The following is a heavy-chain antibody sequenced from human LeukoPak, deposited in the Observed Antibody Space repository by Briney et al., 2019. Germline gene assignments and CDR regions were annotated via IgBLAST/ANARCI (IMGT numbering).Heavy chain of an antibody. CDR2: INNDGSRT. CDR3: ARGGVSGGFDY. Sequence: GGSLRLSCAASGFTLRNSWMFWVRPPPGKGLKYVSEINNDGSRTSYADSVKGRFTISRDGAENTLFLQMNSLRAEDTAVYFCARGGVSGGFDYWGQGTLVTVSS. V-gene: IGHV3-74*01. J-gene: IGHJ4*02. D-gene: IGHD3-10*01. CDR1: GFTLRNSW.